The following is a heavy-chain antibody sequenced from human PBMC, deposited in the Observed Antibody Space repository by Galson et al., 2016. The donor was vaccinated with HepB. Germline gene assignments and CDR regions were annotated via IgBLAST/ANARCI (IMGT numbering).Heavy chain of an antibody. Sequence: SLRLSCAASTLTFISYSMNWVRQAPGKGLEWVSSISINSRYIYYADSVKGRFTISRDNARNSVYLEMNSLRVEDTAVYYCAKGQGRRSYGDAFEIWGQGTMVTVSS. CDR2: ISINSRYI. CDR1: TLTFISYS. V-gene: IGHV3-21*01. D-gene: IGHD4-17*01. CDR3: AKGQGRRSYGDAFEI. J-gene: IGHJ3*02.